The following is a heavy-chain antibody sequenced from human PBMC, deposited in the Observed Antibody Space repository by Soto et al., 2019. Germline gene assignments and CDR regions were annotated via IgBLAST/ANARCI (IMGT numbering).Heavy chain of an antibody. Sequence: SVKVSCKASGGTFSSYAISWVRQAPGQGLEWMGGIIPIFGTANYAQKFQGRVTITADESTSTAYMELSSLRSEDTAVYYCASRNSPSWYYFDYWGQGTLVNVSS. D-gene: IGHD6-13*01. CDR3: ASRNSPSWYYFDY. CDR1: GGTFSSYA. J-gene: IGHJ4*02. CDR2: IIPIFGTA. V-gene: IGHV1-69*13.